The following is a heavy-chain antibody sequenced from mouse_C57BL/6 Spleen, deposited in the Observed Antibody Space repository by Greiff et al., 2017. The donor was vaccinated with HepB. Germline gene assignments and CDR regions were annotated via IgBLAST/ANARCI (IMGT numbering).Heavy chain of an antibody. V-gene: IGHV1-18*01. J-gene: IGHJ2*01. CDR3: ARKTTVVEVFDY. D-gene: IGHD1-1*01. CDR2: INPNNGGT. Sequence: VQLQQSGPELVKPGASVKIPCKASGYTFTDYNMDWVKQSHGKSLEWIGDINPNNGGTIYNQKFKGKATLTVDKSSSTAYMELRSLTSEDTAVYYCARKTTVVEVFDYWGQGTTLTVSS. CDR1: GYTFTDYN.